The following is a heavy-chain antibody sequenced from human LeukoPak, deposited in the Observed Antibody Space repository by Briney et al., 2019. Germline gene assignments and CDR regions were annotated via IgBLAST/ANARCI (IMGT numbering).Heavy chain of an antibody. Sequence: SETLSLTCTVSGGSISSYYWSWIRQPPGKGLEWIGYIYYSGSTNYNPSLKSRVTISVDTSKNQFSLKLSSVTAADTAVYYCARDTKGSGRAIDYWGQGTLVTVSS. V-gene: IGHV4-59*12. J-gene: IGHJ4*02. CDR1: GGSISSYY. CDR2: IYYSGST. CDR3: ARDTKGSGRAIDY. D-gene: IGHD6-19*01.